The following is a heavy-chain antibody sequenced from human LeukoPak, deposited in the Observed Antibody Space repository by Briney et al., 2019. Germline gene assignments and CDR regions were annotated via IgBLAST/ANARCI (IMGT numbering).Heavy chain of an antibody. D-gene: IGHD6-13*01. CDR1: GFTVSSNC. CDR2: IYSGGST. Sequence: GGSLRLSCAASGFTVSSNCMSWVRQAPGKGLEWVSVIYSGGSTYYADSVKGRFTISRDNSKNTLYLQMNSLRAEDTAVYYCAGYSSSRGWFDPWGQGTLVTVSS. J-gene: IGHJ5*02. CDR3: AGYSSSRGWFDP. V-gene: IGHV3-53*01.